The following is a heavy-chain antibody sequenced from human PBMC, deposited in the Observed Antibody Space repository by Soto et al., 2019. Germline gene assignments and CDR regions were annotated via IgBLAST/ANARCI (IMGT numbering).Heavy chain of an antibody. V-gene: IGHV3-7*01. CDR1: GFTFSSYW. J-gene: IGHJ6*02. CDR2: IKQDGSEK. CDR3: ARDRYFCTNGVCYLYGMDV. Sequence: PGGSLRLSCAASGFTFSSYWMSWVRQAPGKGLEWVANIKQDGSEKYYVDSVKGRFTISRDNAKNSLYLQMNSLRAEDTAVYYCARDRYFCTNGVCYLYGMDVWGQGTTVTVSS. D-gene: IGHD2-8*01.